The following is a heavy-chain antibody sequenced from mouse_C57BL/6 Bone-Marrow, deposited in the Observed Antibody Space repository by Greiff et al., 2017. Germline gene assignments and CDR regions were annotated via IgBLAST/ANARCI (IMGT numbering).Heavy chain of an antibody. CDR2: IDPSDSYT. CDR3: ARKDYSDYYAIEK. J-gene: IGHJ4*01. Sequence: VQLQQPGAELVMPGASVKLSCKASGYTFTSYWMNWVKQRPGQGLEWIGEIDPSDSYTNYNKKFKGKATLTVDKSSSTAYMQLSSLTSEDSAVYYSARKDYSDYYAIEKWGHGRAITVSS. CDR1: GYTFTSYW. V-gene: IGHV1-69*01. D-gene: IGHD2-13*01.